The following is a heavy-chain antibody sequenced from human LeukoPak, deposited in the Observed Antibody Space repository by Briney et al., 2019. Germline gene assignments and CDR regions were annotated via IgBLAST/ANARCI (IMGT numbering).Heavy chain of an antibody. V-gene: IGHV3-23*01. J-gene: IGHJ4*02. D-gene: IGHD6-19*01. CDR2: ISGSGGST. Sequence: PGGSLRLSCAASGFTFSSYAMSWVRQAPGKGLEWVSAISGSGGSTYYADSVKGRFTISRDNSKNTLYLQMNSLRAEDTALYYCAKTRSGFVVSGWSSFFDYWGQGTLVTVSS. CDR1: GFTFSSYA. CDR3: AKTRSGFVVSGWSSFFDY.